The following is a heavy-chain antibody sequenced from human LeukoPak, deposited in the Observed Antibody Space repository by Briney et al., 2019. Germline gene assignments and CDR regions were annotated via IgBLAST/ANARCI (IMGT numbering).Heavy chain of an antibody. CDR2: ISSSSSYI. CDR3: ARDKGTTGFDP. D-gene: IGHD1-1*01. J-gene: IGHJ5*02. Sequence: PGGSLRLSCAASGFTFSSYSMNWVRQAPGKGLEWVSSISSSSSYIYYADSVKGRFTISRDNAKNSLYLQMDSLRAEDTAVYYCARDKGTTGFDPWGQGTLVTVSS. CDR1: GFTFSSYS. V-gene: IGHV3-21*01.